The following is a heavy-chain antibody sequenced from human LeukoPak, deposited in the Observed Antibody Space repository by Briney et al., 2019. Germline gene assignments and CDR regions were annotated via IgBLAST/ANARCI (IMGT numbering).Heavy chain of an antibody. CDR3: ARSLGYCSSTSCPFDY. CDR2: IIPIFGIA. V-gene: IGHV1-69*17. D-gene: IGHD2-2*01. Sequence: ASVTVSCKPSGGTFSSYAISWVRQAPGEGLEWMGRIIPIFGIANYAQKFQGRVTITADKSQSTAYMELSSLRSEDTAVYYCARSLGYCSSTSCPFDYWGQGTLVTVSS. CDR1: GGTFSSYA. J-gene: IGHJ4*02.